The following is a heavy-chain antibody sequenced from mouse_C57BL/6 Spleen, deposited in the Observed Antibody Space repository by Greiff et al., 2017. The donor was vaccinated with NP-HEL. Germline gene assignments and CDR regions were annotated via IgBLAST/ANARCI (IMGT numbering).Heavy chain of an antibody. Sequence: EVHLVESEGGLVQPGSSMKLSCTASGFTFSDYYMAWVRQVPEKGLEWVANINYDGSSTYYLDSLKSRFIISRDNAKNILYLQMSSLKSEDTATYYCARALLLRSFYFDYWGQGTTLTVSS. V-gene: IGHV5-16*01. D-gene: IGHD1-1*01. CDR3: ARALLLRSFYFDY. CDR2: INYDGSST. J-gene: IGHJ2*01. CDR1: GFTFSDYY.